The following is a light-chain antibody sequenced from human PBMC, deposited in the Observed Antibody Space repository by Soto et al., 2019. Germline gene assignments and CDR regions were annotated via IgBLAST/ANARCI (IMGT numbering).Light chain of an antibody. CDR2: AAS. V-gene: IGKV3-20*01. CDR3: QQYGSSPKT. J-gene: IGKJ1*01. Sequence: EIVLTQYPGTLSLSPGERATLSCRASQSISSSYLAWYQQELGQAPSLLIYAASSRATGVPDRFSGSGSGTDLTLTISSLEPEDFAVYYCQQYGSSPKTFGQGTKVEI. CDR1: QSISSSY.